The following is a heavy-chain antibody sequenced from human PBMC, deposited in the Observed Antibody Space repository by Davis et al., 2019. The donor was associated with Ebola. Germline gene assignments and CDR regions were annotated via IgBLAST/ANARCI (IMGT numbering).Heavy chain of an antibody. J-gene: IGHJ4*02. CDR2: ISSSGSTV. D-gene: IGHD6-19*01. CDR1: GFTFSSYS. V-gene: IGHV3-48*02. Sequence: GGSLRLSCAASGFTFSSYSMNWVRQVPGEGLEWVSYISSSGSTVYYADSVKGRFTISRDNAKNSLTLQMNSLRDEDTAVYYCARGIRGWNFEYWGQGTLVTVSS. CDR3: ARGIRGWNFEY.